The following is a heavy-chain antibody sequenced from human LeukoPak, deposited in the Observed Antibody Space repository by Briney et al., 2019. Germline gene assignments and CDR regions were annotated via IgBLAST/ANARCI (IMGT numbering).Heavy chain of an antibody. Sequence: SVKVSCKASGGTFSSYAISWVRQAPGQGLEWLGGIIPIFGTANYAQKFQGRVTITADESTSTAYMELSSLRSEDTAVYYCARDRGFSGSFFDYWGQGTLVTVSS. D-gene: IGHD1-26*01. CDR1: GGTFSSYA. CDR3: ARDRGFSGSFFDY. CDR2: IIPIFGTA. J-gene: IGHJ4*02. V-gene: IGHV1-69*13.